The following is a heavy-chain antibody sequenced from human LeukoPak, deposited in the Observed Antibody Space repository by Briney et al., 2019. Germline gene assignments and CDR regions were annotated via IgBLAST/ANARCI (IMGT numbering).Heavy chain of an antibody. J-gene: IGHJ3*02. CDR3: ARYSSAEVGAFDI. CDR1: GGSISGSTYY. D-gene: IGHD5-18*01. Sequence: SETLSLTCNVSGGSISGSTYYWGWIRQPPGKGLEWIGSLYYSGNTYYNPSLMGRVTISADTSKNQFSLRLSSVTAADTAVYYCARYSSAEVGAFDIWGQGTMVTVSS. V-gene: IGHV4-39*01. CDR2: LYYSGNT.